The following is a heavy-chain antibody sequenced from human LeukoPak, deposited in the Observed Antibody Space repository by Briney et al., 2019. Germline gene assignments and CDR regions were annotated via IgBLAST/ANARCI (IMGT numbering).Heavy chain of an antibody. V-gene: IGHV4-30-2*01. CDR3: ARVGSSSGPFDY. CDR2: IYHSGST. D-gene: IGHD6-6*01. J-gene: IGHJ4*02. CDR1: GGSISSGGYY. Sequence: PSETLSLTCTVSGGSISSGGYYWSWIRQPPGKGLEWIGYIYHSGSTYYNPSLKSRVTISVDRSKNQFSLKLSSVTAADTAVYYCARVGSSSGPFDYWGQGTLVTVSS.